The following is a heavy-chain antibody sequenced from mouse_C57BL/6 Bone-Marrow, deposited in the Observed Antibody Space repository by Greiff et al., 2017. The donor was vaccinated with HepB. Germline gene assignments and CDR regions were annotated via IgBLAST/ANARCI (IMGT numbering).Heavy chain of an antibody. CDR1: GYTFTDYE. V-gene: IGHV1-15*01. CDR2: IDPETGGT. Sequence: QVQLKQSGAELVRPGASVTLSCKASGYTFTDYEMHWVKQTPVHGLEWIGAIDPETGGTAYNQKFKGKAILTADKSSSTAYMELRSLTSEDSAVYYCTRVGDYGHFDVWGTGTTVTVSS. J-gene: IGHJ1*03. CDR3: TRVGDYGHFDV.